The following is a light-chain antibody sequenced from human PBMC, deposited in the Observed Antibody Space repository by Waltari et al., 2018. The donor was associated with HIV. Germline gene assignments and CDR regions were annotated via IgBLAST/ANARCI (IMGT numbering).Light chain of an antibody. CDR1: NIGGKS. CDR2: DDR. V-gene: IGLV3-21*01. Sequence: YVLTQPPSVLVAPGMTATITCGGDNIGGKSVHWYQLKPGQAPVVVIYDDRVRPSGIPERFSGSNSGNTASLTISGLQDEDEADYYCCSYAGTYTYVFGTGTTVTVL. CDR3: CSYAGTYTYV. J-gene: IGLJ1*01.